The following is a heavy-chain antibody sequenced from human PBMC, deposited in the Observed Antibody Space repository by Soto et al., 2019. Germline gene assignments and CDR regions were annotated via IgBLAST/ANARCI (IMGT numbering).Heavy chain of an antibody. CDR1: GDSVSSNSAA. CDR3: ARRLGPPPANGYYSTDA. J-gene: IGHJ6*03. V-gene: IGHV6-1*01. CDR2: TYYRSKWYN. D-gene: IGHD3-16*01. Sequence: PSQTLSLTCAISGDSVSSNSAAWNWIRQSPSRGLEWLGRTYYRSKWYNDYAVSVKSRITINPDTSKNQFSLQLNSVTPEDTAVSYCARRLGPPPANGYYSTDASGKATKVTVSS.